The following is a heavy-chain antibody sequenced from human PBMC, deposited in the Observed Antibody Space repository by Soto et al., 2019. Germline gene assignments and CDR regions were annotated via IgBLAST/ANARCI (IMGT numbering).Heavy chain of an antibody. CDR1: GFTFSSYS. J-gene: IGHJ4*02. CDR2: ISSSSSTI. D-gene: IGHD3-3*01. Sequence: GGSLRLSCAASGFTFSSYSMNWVRQAPGKGLEWVSYISSSSSTIYYADSVKGRFTISRDNAKNSLYLQMNSLRAEDTAVYYCAREGSGDFWSGYFFDYWGQGTLVTVSS. CDR3: AREGSGDFWSGYFFDY. V-gene: IGHV3-48*01.